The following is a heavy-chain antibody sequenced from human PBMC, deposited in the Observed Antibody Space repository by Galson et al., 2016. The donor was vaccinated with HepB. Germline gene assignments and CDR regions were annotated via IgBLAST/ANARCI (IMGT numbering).Heavy chain of an antibody. CDR2: IYSGGST. Sequence: LRLSCAASGFTVSSNYMSWVRQAPGTGLEWVSVIYSGGSTYYADSVKGRFTISRHSSKNTLYLQLNSLGAEDTAVYYCARAAGSSWYGSCFDHGGQGTLVTVSS. D-gene: IGHD6-13*01. V-gene: IGHV3-53*04. J-gene: IGHJ4*02. CDR3: ARAAGSSWYGSCFDH. CDR1: GFTVSSNY.